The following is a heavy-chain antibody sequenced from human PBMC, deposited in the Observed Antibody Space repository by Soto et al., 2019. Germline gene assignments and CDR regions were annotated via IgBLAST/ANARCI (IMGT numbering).Heavy chain of an antibody. J-gene: IGHJ5*02. CDR3: AKDPPKWDIVVKPDWFDP. CDR2: ISGSGGST. Sequence: HPGGSLRLSCAASGFTFSSYAMSWVRQAPGKGLEWVSAISGSGGSTYYADSVKGRFTISRDNSKNTLYLQMNGLRAEDTAVYYCAKDPPKWDIVVKPDWFDPWGQGTLVTVSS. CDR1: GFTFSSYA. V-gene: IGHV3-23*01. D-gene: IGHD2-15*01.